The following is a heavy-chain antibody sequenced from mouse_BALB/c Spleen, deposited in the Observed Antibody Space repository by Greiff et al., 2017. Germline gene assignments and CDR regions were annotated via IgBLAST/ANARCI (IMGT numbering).Heavy chain of an antibody. Sequence: VQLQQPGAELVKPGASVKLSCQASGYTFSSYWMHWVKQRPGQGLEWIEEINPSNGRTNYNEKFKSKATLTVDKSSSTAYMQLSSLTSEDSAVYYCARWGDGYPFDYWGQGTTLTVSS. V-gene: IGHV1S81*02. CDR3: ARWGDGYPFDY. CDR2: INPSNGRT. D-gene: IGHD2-3*01. J-gene: IGHJ2*01. CDR1: GYTFSSYW.